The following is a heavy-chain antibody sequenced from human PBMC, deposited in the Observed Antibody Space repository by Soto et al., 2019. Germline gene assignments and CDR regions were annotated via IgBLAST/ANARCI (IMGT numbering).Heavy chain of an antibody. Sequence: GGSLRLSCAASGFTFSSYSMNWVRQAPGKGLEWVSSISSSSSYIYYADSVKGRFTISRDNAKNSLYLQMNSLRAEDTAVYYCARVGFGELLPYHWGQGTLVTVSS. CDR1: GFTFSSYS. CDR3: ARVGFGELLPYH. V-gene: IGHV3-21*01. D-gene: IGHD3-10*01. J-gene: IGHJ5*02. CDR2: ISSSSSYI.